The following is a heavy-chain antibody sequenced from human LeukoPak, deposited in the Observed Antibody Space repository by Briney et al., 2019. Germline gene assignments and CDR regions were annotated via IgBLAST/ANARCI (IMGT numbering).Heavy chain of an antibody. D-gene: IGHD2/OR15-2a*01. CDR2: ISGNYGST. J-gene: IGHJ3*01. Sequence: GGSLRLSCAASGFTFSSNAMSWVRQAPGKGLEWVSTISGNYGSTYYADSVKGRFTISRDNFKNTVFLRMNSLRAEDTAVYYCAKVVLLLAASDAFDFWGQGTKVTVSS. V-gene: IGHV3-23*01. CDR1: GFTFSSNA. CDR3: AKVVLLLAASDAFDF.